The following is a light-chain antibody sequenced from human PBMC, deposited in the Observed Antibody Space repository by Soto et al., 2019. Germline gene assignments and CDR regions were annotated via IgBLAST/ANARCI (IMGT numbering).Light chain of an antibody. V-gene: IGLV2-14*03. Sequence: QSVLTQPASVSGSPGQSITISCTGASSDVDAYDYVSWYQQHPGKAPKLMIYDVSSRPSGVSDRFSGSKSGNTASLTISGLQAEDEADYYCRSYTTSLTYVFGTGTKVNVL. CDR1: SSDVDAYDY. CDR3: RSYTTSLTYV. CDR2: DVS. J-gene: IGLJ1*01.